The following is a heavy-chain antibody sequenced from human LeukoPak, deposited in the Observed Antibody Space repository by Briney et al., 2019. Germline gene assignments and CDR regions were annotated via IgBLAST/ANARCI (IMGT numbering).Heavy chain of an antibody. J-gene: IGHJ4*02. D-gene: IGHD5/OR15-5a*01. Sequence: SVKVSCKASGGTFSSYAIGWVRQAPGQGLEWMGGNIPVFGTPSYAQSFQGRVTITADDSTKTAYMELHSLRSGDTAIYYCAREDYDDSVYSPLDFWGQGTLVTVSS. CDR2: NIPVFGTP. CDR3: AREDYDDSVYSPLDF. CDR1: GGTFSSYA. V-gene: IGHV1-69*13.